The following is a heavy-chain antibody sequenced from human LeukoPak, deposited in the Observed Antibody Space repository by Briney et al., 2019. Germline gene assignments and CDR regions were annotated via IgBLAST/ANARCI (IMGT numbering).Heavy chain of an antibody. Sequence: PSETLSLTCTVSGGSVSSGSYYWSWIRQPPGKGLEWIGYIFFTGSTNYNHSLRGRVTISVDTSKNQFSLRLSSVTAADTAVYYCARGLSGYSYGYYFDYWGQGTLFTVSS. V-gene: IGHV4-61*01. CDR2: IFFTGST. J-gene: IGHJ4*02. D-gene: IGHD5-18*01. CDR1: GGSVSSGSYY. CDR3: ARGLSGYSYGYYFDY.